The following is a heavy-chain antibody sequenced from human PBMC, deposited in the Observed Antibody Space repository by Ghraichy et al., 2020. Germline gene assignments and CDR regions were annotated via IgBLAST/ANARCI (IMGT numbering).Heavy chain of an antibody. CDR2: INSDGIRT. D-gene: IGHD5-24*01. J-gene: IGHJ4*02. Sequence: GGSLRLSCAASGFTFSSYWMYWVRQAQGKGLVWVSRINSDGIRTNYADSVKGRLTISRDNAKNTLYLQMNSLSAEDTAVYYCVRVQRWANENDYWGQGTLVTVSS. V-gene: IGHV3-74*01. CDR3: VRVQRWANENDY. CDR1: GFTFSSYW.